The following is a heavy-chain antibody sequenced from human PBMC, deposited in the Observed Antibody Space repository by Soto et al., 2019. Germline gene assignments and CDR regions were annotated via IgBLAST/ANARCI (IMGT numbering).Heavy chain of an antibody. CDR3: ARALGEWLLGYYYYYMDV. CDR2: MKPNSGKT. V-gene: IGHV1-8*01. Sequence: ASVKVSCKASGYTFTSYDINWVRQATGQGLEWMGWMKPNSGKTGYAQKFQGRVTMTRNTSISTAYMELSSLRSEDTALYYCARALGEWLLGYYYYYMDVWGKGTTVTVSS. D-gene: IGHD3-3*01. CDR1: GYTFTSYD. J-gene: IGHJ6*03.